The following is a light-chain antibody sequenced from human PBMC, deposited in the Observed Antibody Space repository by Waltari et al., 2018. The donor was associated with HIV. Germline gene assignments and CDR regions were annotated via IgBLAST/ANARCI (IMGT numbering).Light chain of an antibody. CDR2: GAS. CDR3: QQYAASPLT. Sequence: EIVLTQSPGTLSLSPGERATLSCSASQSVRSASLASYQPKPGQAPRLLIFGASSRAPGIQDRFSGSGAVTDFLLTSSRLEPEDCAVYYCQQYAASPLTFGGGTRVEIK. V-gene: IGKV3-20*01. J-gene: IGKJ4*01. CDR1: QSVRSAS.